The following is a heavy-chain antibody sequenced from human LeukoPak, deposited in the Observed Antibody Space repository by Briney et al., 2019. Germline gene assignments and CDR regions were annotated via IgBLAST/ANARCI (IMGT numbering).Heavy chain of an antibody. CDR1: GYTFTSYG. J-gene: IGHJ4*02. V-gene: IGHV1-18*01. D-gene: IGHD2-15*01. CDR2: ISAYNGNT. CDR3: ARVELYCSGCSCYSDY. Sequence: ASVKVSCKASGYTFTSYGISWVRQAPGQGLEWMGWISAYNGNTNYAQKLQGRVTMTTDTSTSTAYMELRSLRSDDTAVYYCARVELYCSGCSCYSDYWGQGTLVTVSS.